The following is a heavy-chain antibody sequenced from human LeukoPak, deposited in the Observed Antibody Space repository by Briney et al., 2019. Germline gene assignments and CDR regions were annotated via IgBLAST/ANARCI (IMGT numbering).Heavy chain of an antibody. Sequence: SETLSLTCTVSGGSISSSSYYWGWIRQPPGKGLEWIGSIYFSGSTYYNPSLKSRLTISVDTSKNQFSLKLSSVTDADTAVYYCASLLGYCGSTTCYYFDYWGQGTLVTVSS. V-gene: IGHV4-39*01. J-gene: IGHJ4*02. D-gene: IGHD2-2*03. CDR2: IYFSGST. CDR3: ASLLGYCGSTTCYYFDY. CDR1: GGSISSSSYY.